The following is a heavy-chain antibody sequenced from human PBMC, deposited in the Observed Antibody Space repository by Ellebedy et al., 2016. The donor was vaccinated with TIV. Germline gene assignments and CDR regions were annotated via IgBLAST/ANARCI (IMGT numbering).Heavy chain of an antibody. J-gene: IGHJ4*02. CDR2: ISSDGSNK. V-gene: IGHV3-30*03. Sequence: AGSLRLSXVASGFTFRSPGIYWVRQAPGKGLEWVAVISSDGSNKYYADSVKGRFTISRDNSKNTLYLQMNSLRTDDMAVYYCARGGSSGSSDYWGQGTLVTVSS. D-gene: IGHD3-10*01. CDR1: GFTFRSPG. CDR3: ARGGSSGSSDY.